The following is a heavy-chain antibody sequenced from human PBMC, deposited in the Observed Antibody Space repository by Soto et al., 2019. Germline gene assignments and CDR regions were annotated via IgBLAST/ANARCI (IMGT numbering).Heavy chain of an antibody. D-gene: IGHD2-15*01. V-gene: IGHV4-31*03. J-gene: IGHJ4*02. CDR2: IYSSGNT. Sequence: QVHLQESGPGLVKPSQTLSLTCTFSGGSISSSDYYWSWIRQPPGKGLEWIGYIYSSGNTYNNPSLKSRLTISVDTSKNQSSLKLNCVTAAVTAVYYSARGLSAATVLSCYFDYWGQGTLVNVSS. CDR1: GGSISSSDYY. CDR3: ARGLSAATVLSCYFDY.